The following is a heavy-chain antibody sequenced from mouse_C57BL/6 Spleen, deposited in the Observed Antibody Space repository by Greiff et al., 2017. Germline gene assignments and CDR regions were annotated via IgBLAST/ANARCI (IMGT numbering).Heavy chain of an antibody. J-gene: IGHJ4*01. V-gene: IGHV5-9*01. CDR1: GFTFSSYT. CDR3: ARRSSYAMDY. Sequence: EVNVVESGGGLVKPGGSLKLSCAASGFTFSSYTMSWVRQTPEKRLEWVATISGGGGNTYYPDSVKGRFTISRDNAKNTLYLQMSSLRSEDTALYYCARRSSYAMDYWGQGTSVTVSS. CDR2: ISGGGGNT.